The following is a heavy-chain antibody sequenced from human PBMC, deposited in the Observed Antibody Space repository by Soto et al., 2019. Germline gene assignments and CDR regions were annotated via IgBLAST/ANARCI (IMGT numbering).Heavy chain of an antibody. CDR1: GGSIGGAGYS. V-gene: IGHV4-30-2*01. D-gene: IGHD3-10*01. Sequence: SETLSLTCAVSGGSIGGAGYSWSWIRQPPGGGLDWIGYIYESGTILYNPSLKTRLTISLNWSDKQFSLTLNSVTAADTAVYYCARAQSYSGSGNYHNLMFDPWGQGTQVTVSS. CDR2: IYESGTI. J-gene: IGHJ5*02. CDR3: ARAQSYSGSGNYHNLMFDP.